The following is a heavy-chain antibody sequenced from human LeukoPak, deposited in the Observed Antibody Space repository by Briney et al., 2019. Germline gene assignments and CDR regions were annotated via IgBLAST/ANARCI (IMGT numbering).Heavy chain of an antibody. D-gene: IGHD1-26*01. V-gene: IGHV1-18*01. CDR1: GYTFSSYD. CDR2: ISAYNGNT. CDR3: ARDGGSASGRPPPFDY. J-gene: IGHJ4*02. Sequence: GASVKVSCKTSGYTFSSYDISWVRQAPGQGLEWMGWISAYNGNTNYAQKLQGRVTMTTDTSTSTAYMELRSLRSDDTAVYYCARDGGSASGRPPPFDYWGQGTLVTVSS.